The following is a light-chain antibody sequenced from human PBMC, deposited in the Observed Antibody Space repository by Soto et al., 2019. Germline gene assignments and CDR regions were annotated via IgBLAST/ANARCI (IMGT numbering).Light chain of an antibody. CDR2: GAS. Sequence: EIVLTQSPGTLSLSPGERATLSCRASQSVSSNYLAWYQQKPGQAPRLLIYGASSRATGLPDRFSGSGSGTDFTLTISRLEPEDFAVFFCQHYDSSPPTFGQGTKVEIK. V-gene: IGKV3-20*01. J-gene: IGKJ1*01. CDR1: QSVSSNY. CDR3: QHYDSSPPT.